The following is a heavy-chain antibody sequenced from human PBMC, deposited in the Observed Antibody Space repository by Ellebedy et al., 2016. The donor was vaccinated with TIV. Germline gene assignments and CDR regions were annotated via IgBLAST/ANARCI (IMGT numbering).Heavy chain of an antibody. J-gene: IGHJ3*02. D-gene: IGHD2-2*01. CDR1: GDSVSNNGAA. V-gene: IGHV6-1*01. Sequence: MPSETLSLTCAISGDSVSNNGAARNWIRQSPSRGLEWLGRTYYRSKWVYDYAVSVKSRMTINPDTSKNQFSLQLKSVTPEDTAVYYCARDPPSDQGYDIWGQGTQVTVSS. CDR2: TYYRSKWVY. CDR3: ARDPPSDQGYDI.